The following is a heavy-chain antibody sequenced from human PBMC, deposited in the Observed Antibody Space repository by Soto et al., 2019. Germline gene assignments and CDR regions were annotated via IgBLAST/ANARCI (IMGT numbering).Heavy chain of an antibody. D-gene: IGHD3-10*01. V-gene: IGHV3-23*01. Sequence: PGCCLELGCATCGVTVYTYPMTWVCQAPGKGLEWVSSISSTAGRTSSYADSVKGRFAISRDFSDNTVYLQMNNLRVDDTAVYFCAKGVLSFHYGMEVWGQGTTVTVSS. CDR2: ISSTAGRT. CDR3: AKGVLSFHYGMEV. J-gene: IGHJ6*02. CDR1: GVTVYTYP.